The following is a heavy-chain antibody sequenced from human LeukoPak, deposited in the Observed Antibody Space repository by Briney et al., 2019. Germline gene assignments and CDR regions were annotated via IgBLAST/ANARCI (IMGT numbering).Heavy chain of an antibody. CDR1: GGSISITTSY. CDR3: ARHGSTDYFDY. Sequence: SETLSLTCAVSGGSISITTSYWGWIRQPPGKGLEWIGRIYYSGSTFYNPSLKSRVTISVDTSKNQLSLRLSSVTAAATAVYYCARHGSTDYFDYWGQGTLVTVSS. V-gene: IGHV4-39*01. D-gene: IGHD2-2*03. J-gene: IGHJ4*02. CDR2: IYYSGST.